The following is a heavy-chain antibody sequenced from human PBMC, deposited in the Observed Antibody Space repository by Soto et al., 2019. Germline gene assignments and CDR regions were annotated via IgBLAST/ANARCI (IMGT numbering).Heavy chain of an antibody. J-gene: IGHJ4*02. CDR1: GFTFSSYW. D-gene: IGHD3-16*01. CDR3: ARAVYDYIWGSYTGGDY. CDR2: IKQDGSEK. V-gene: IGHV3-7*01. Sequence: GGSLRLSCAASGFTFSSYWMSWVRQAPGKGLEWVANIKQDGSEKYYVDSVKGRFTISRDNAKNSLYLQMNSLRAEDTAVYYCARAVYDYIWGSYTGGDYWGQGTLVTVSS.